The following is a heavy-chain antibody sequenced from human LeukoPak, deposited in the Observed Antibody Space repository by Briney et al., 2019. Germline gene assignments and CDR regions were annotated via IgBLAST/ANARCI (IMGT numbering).Heavy chain of an antibody. Sequence: SETLSLTCAVYGGSFSGYYWSWIRQPPGKGLEWIGEINHSGSTNYNLSLKSRVTISVDTSKNQFSLKLSSVTAADTAVYYCARGSNFWSGYYNYWGQGTLVTVSS. CDR3: ARGSNFWSGYYNY. CDR2: INHSGST. D-gene: IGHD3-3*01. J-gene: IGHJ4*02. V-gene: IGHV4-34*01. CDR1: GGSFSGYY.